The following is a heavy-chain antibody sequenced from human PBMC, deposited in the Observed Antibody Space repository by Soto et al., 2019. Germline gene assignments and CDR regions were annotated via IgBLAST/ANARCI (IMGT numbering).Heavy chain of an antibody. J-gene: IGHJ3*02. V-gene: IGHV3-30-3*01. CDR3: ARDLGATVNDAFDI. CDR1: GFTFSSYA. Sequence: QVQLVESGGGVVQPGRSLRLSCAASGFTFSSYAMHWVRQAPGKGLEWVAVISYDGSNKYYADSVKGRFTISRDNSKNTLDLQMNSLRAEDTAVYYCARDLGATVNDAFDIWGQGPMVTVSS. D-gene: IGHD4-17*01. CDR2: ISYDGSNK.